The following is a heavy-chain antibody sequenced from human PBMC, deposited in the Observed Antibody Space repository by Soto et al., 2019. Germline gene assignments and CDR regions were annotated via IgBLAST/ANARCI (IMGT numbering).Heavy chain of an antibody. CDR3: ARGGGYCSGGSCYSGLDY. CDR2: IIPILGIA. J-gene: IGHJ4*02. CDR1: GGTFSSYT. V-gene: IGHV1-69*02. D-gene: IGHD2-15*01. Sequence: ASVKVSCKASGGTFSSYTISWVRQAPGQGLEWMGRIIPILGIANYAQKFQGRVTITADKSTSTAYMELSSLRSEETAVYYCARGGGYCSGGSCYSGLDYWGQGTLVTVSS.